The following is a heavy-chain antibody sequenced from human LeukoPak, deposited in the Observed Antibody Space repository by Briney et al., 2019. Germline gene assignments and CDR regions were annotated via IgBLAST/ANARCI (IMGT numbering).Heavy chain of an antibody. CDR3: ARDDYYGGNSS. D-gene: IGHD4-23*01. Sequence: PSETLSLTCTVSGGSVSTGFYYWAWIRQPPGKALEWIGSIYGSGPTYYNPSLKTRVTISADTSKNQFSLSLRSLTAADTAVYYCARDDYYGGNSSWGQGTLVTVSS. V-gene: IGHV4-39*02. J-gene: IGHJ5*02. CDR1: GGSVSTGFYY. CDR2: IYGSGPT.